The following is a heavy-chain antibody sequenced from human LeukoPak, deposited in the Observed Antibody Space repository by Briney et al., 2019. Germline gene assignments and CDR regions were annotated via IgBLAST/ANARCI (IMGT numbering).Heavy chain of an antibody. CDR3: ARADARYYYDSSGYYPFDY. CDR2: IILIFGTA. CDR1: GGTFSSYA. D-gene: IGHD3-22*01. J-gene: IGHJ4*02. Sequence: SVKVSCKASGGTFSSYAISWVRQAPGQGLEWMGGIILIFGTANYAQKFQGRVTITADESTSTAYMELSSLRSEDTAVYYCARADARYYYDSSGYYPFDYWGQGTLVTVSS. V-gene: IGHV1-69*13.